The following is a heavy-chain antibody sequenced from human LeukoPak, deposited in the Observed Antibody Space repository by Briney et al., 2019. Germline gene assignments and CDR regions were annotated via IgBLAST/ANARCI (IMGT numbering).Heavy chain of an antibody. D-gene: IGHD3-3*01. Sequence: GSLRLSCAASGFTFSSYAMSWIRQPPGKGLEGIGYIYYSGNTNYNPSLKSRVTISVDTSKNQFSLKLSSVTAADTAVYYCARDLTYDFWSGYGYWGQGTLVTVSS. CDR2: IYYSGNT. V-gene: IGHV4-59*01. CDR3: ARDLTYDFWSGYGY. CDR1: GFTFSSYA. J-gene: IGHJ4*02.